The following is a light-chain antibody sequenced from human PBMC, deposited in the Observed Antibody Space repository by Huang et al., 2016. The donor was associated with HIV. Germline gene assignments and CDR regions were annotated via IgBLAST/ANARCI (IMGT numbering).Light chain of an antibody. CDR1: QSISNK. Sequence: EILMTQSPATLSVSPGERATLSCRASQSISNKLAWYQQKPGQAPRRLIYDASTRATGIPARFSGSGSGTEFTLTISSLQSEDFAVYYCQQYSNWPPRTFGQGTKVHIK. V-gene: IGKV3-15*01. CDR3: QQYSNWPPRT. J-gene: IGKJ1*01. CDR2: DAS.